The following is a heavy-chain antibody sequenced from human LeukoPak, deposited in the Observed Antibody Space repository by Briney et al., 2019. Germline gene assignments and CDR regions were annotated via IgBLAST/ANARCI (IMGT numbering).Heavy chain of an antibody. CDR3: AVYGSGNIKPNHPTFDY. CDR1: GFTFDDYA. V-gene: IGHV3-9*01. CDR2: ISWNSGSI. D-gene: IGHD3-10*01. J-gene: IGHJ4*02. Sequence: GRSLRLSCAASGFTFDDYAMHWVRQAPGKGLEWVSGISWNSGSIGYADSVKGRFTISRDNAKNSLYLQMNSLRAEDTALYYCAVYGSGNIKPNHPTFDYWGQGTLVTASS.